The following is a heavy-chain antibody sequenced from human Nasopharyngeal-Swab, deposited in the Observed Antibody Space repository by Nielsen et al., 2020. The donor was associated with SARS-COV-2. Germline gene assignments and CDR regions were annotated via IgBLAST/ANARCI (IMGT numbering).Heavy chain of an antibody. V-gene: IGHV3-21*01. CDR3: ARICPRPSCPDAFDI. J-gene: IGHJ3*02. CDR2: ISSSSSYI. CDR1: GFTFSSYS. Sequence: GESLQISCAAPGFTFSSYSMNWVRQAPGKGLEWVSSISSSSSYIYYADSVKGRFTISRDNAKNSLYLQMNSLRAEDTAVYYCARICPRPSCPDAFDIWGQGTMVTVSS. D-gene: IGHD2-15*01.